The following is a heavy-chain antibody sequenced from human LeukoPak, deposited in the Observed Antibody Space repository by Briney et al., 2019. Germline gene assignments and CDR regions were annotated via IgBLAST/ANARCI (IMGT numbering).Heavy chain of an antibody. CDR2: IYPGDSDT. V-gene: IGHV5-51*01. Sequence: GESLKISCKGSGYSFTNYWIGWVRQMPGKGLEWMGIIYPGDSDTRYSPSLQGQVTISADKSISTAYLQWSSLKASDTAMYYCARSAAAGTFHWYFDLWGRGTLVTVSS. J-gene: IGHJ2*01. D-gene: IGHD6-13*01. CDR1: GYSFTNYW. CDR3: ARSAAAGTFHWYFDL.